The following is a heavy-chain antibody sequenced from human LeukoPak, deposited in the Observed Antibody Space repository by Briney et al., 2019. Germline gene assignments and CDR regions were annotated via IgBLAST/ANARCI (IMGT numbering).Heavy chain of an antibody. D-gene: IGHD6-19*01. CDR1: GYTFTRYG. CDR3: ARRQIGWVLWFDP. CDR2: ISAYNGNT. V-gene: IGHV1-18*01. Sequence: GASVKVSCKASGYTFTRYGISWVRQGPGQGLEWMGWISAYNGNTNYAQKLQGRVTMTTDTSTSTAYMELRSLRSDDTAVYYCARRQIGWVLWFDPWGQGTLVTVSS. J-gene: IGHJ5*02.